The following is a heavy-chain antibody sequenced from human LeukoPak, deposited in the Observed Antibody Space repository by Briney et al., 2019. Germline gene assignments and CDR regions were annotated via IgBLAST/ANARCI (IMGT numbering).Heavy chain of an antibody. Sequence: SETLSLTCAVYGGSFSGYYWSWIRQPPGKGLEWIGEINHGGSTNYNPSLKSRVTISVDTSKNQFSPKLSSVTAADTAVYYCARGRATYYYDSSGYYYFDYWGQGTLVTVSS. V-gene: IGHV4-34*01. CDR3: ARGRATYYYDSSGYYYFDY. CDR1: GGSFSGYY. D-gene: IGHD3-22*01. J-gene: IGHJ4*02. CDR2: INHGGST.